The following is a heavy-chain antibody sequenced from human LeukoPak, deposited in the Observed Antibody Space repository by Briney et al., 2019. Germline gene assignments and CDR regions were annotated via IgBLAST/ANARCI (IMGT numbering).Heavy chain of an antibody. CDR3: ARDLGQWPRGAFDI. J-gene: IGHJ3*02. CDR2: IYYSGST. Sequence: PSQTLSLTCTVSGGSISSGGYYWSWIRQHPGKGLEWIGYIYYSGSTYYNPSLKSRVTISVDKSKNQFSLKLSSVTAADTAVYYCARDLGQWPRGAFDIWGQGTMVTVSS. CDR1: GGSISSGGYY. V-gene: IGHV4-31*03. D-gene: IGHD6-19*01.